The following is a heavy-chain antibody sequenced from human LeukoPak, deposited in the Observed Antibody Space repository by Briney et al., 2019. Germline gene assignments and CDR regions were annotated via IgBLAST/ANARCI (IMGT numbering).Heavy chain of an antibody. Sequence: PSETLSLTCTVSGGSMSGYYWSWIRQPPGKGREWIGYIHYSGTTNYNPSLKSRVTISLDTSRNQFSLKLRSVTTADTAVYYCARRRVYSGSGEFDFWGQGTLVTVSS. CDR1: GGSMSGYY. CDR3: ARRRVYSGSGEFDF. D-gene: IGHD5-12*01. V-gene: IGHV4-59*01. CDR2: IHYSGTT. J-gene: IGHJ4*02.